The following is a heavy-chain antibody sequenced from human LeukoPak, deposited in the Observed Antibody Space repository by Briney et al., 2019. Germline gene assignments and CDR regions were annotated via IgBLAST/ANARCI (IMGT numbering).Heavy chain of an antibody. V-gene: IGHV4-59*11. Sequence: SETLSLTCTVSGGSMNSHYWSWLRQPPGKGLEWIGYMLDTVTTKDNPSLKSRFTLSADTSKNQFSLRLTSVTAADTAVYYCATIKRGTIYGYFDFWGQGILVTVSS. D-gene: IGHD5-18*01. CDR1: GGSMNSHY. CDR3: ATIKRGTIYGYFDF. J-gene: IGHJ4*02. CDR2: MLDTVTT.